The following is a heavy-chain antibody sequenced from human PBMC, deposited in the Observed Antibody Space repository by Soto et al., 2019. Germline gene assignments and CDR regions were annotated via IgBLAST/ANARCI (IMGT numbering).Heavy chain of an antibody. D-gene: IGHD1-20*01. CDR1: EFTFRSYW. CDR2: ISGDGSST. V-gene: IGHV3-74*01. J-gene: IGHJ3*01. Sequence: EVQLVDSGGGLVQPGGSLRLSCAASEFTFRSYWMHWVRQSPGKWLVWVSRISGDGSSTTYADSVRGRFTLARDNAKKTMYLRLESLSAEDTAVYYCARSLTGPYGAFDLWGQGTMVTVSS. CDR3: ARSLTGPYGAFDL.